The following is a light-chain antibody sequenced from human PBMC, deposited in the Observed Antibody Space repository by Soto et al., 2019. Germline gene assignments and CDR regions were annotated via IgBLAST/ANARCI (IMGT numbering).Light chain of an antibody. Sequence: QSALTQPRSVSGSPGQSVTISCTGTSSDVGGYNYVSWYQQHPGKAPKLMIYDVSKRPSGVTDRFSGSKSGNTASLTISGLQAEDEADYYCCSYAGSYTLVFGGGT. V-gene: IGLV2-11*01. CDR1: SSDVGGYNY. CDR2: DVS. CDR3: CSYAGSYTLV. J-gene: IGLJ2*01.